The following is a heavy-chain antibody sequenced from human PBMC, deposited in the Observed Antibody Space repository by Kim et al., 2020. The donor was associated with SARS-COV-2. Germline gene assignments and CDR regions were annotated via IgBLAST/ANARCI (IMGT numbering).Heavy chain of an antibody. V-gene: IGHV3-48*03. CDR2: ISSSGSTI. Sequence: GGSLRLSCAASGFTFSSYEMNWVRQAPGKGLEWVSYISSSGSTIYYADSVKGRFTISRDNAKNSLYLQMNSLRAEDTAVYYCAREGYYGSGREDAFDIWGQGTMVTVSS. CDR3: AREGYYGSGREDAFDI. J-gene: IGHJ3*02. CDR1: GFTFSSYE. D-gene: IGHD3-10*01.